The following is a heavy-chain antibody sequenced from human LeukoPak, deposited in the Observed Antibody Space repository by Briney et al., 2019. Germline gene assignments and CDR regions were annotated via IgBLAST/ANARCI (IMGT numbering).Heavy chain of an antibody. CDR2: ISWNSGSI. Sequence: GGSLRLSCAASGFTFDDYAMHWARQAPGKGLEWLSGISWNSGSIGYADSVEGRFTISRDNAKNSLYLQMNSLRAEDTALYYCAKAINIAAAGLFDYWGQGTLVTVSS. J-gene: IGHJ4*02. V-gene: IGHV3-9*01. CDR1: GFTFDDYA. CDR3: AKAINIAAAGLFDY. D-gene: IGHD6-13*01.